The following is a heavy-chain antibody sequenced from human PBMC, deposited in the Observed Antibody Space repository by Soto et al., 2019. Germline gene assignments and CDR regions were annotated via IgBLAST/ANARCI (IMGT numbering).Heavy chain of an antibody. CDR2: VSSDGRNK. CDR1: GFTFSRSS. J-gene: IGHJ4*02. V-gene: IGHV3-30*04. Sequence: GGPLRLACGAGGFTFSRSSMNWVRQATGKGLEWLAVVSSDGRNKYYADSMKGRFTISRDNSKNTLYLEMNSLRAEDTAIYYCARGGISGYYSLASDYWGQGTLVTVSS. D-gene: IGHD3-3*01. CDR3: ARGGISGYYSLASDY.